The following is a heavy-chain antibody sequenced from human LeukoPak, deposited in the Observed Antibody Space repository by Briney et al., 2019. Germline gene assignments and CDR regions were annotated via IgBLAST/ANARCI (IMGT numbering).Heavy chain of an antibody. J-gene: IGHJ4*02. CDR1: GYTFTSYD. V-gene: IGHV1-8*01. CDR2: MNPNSGNT. Sequence: ASVKVSCKASGYTFTSYDINWVRQATGQGLEWMGWMNPNSGNTGYAQKFQGRVTMTRNTFISTAYMELSSLRSEDTAVYYCARAYYYGSGSYGGYWGQGTLVTVSS. CDR3: ARAYYYGSGSYGGY. D-gene: IGHD3-10*01.